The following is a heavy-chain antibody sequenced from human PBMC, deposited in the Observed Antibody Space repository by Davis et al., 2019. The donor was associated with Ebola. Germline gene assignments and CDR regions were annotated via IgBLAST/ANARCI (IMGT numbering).Heavy chain of an antibody. J-gene: IGHJ4*02. CDR3: ARLGYCISTSCYGLDY. CDR1: GYSFTSYW. D-gene: IGHD2-2*01. V-gene: IGHV5-10-1*01. CDR2: IDPSDSYT. Sequence: GESLKISCKGSGYSFTSYWISWVRQMPGKGLEWMGRIDPSDSYTNYSPSFQGHVTISADKSISTAYLQWSSLKASDTAMYYCARLGYCISTSCYGLDYWGQGTLVTVSS.